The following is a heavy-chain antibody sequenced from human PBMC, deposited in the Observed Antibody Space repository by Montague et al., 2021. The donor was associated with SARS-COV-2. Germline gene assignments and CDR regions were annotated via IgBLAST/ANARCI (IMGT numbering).Heavy chain of an antibody. J-gene: IGHJ5*02. V-gene: IGHV4-4*02. D-gene: IGHD1-26*01. CDR3: ARDIWEPEVRSRGWFDP. CDR2: ISLGGHT. CDR1: GGSISYNNW. Sequence: SETLSLTCGVSGGSISYNNWWSWVRQSPETGLEWIGEISLGGHTDYNPSLKSRVTISLDKSKNQFSLTLTSVTAADTAVYYCARDIWEPEVRSRGWFDPWGQGILVTVSS.